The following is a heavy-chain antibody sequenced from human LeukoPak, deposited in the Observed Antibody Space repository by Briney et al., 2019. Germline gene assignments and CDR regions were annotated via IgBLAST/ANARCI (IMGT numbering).Heavy chain of an antibody. CDR3: ARGYCSSTSCYYSFDY. CDR1: GFTFSSYS. V-gene: IGHV3-21*01. CDR2: ISSSSSYI. J-gene: IGHJ4*02. Sequence: PGGSLRLSCAASGFTFSSYSMNWVRQAPGKGLEWGSSISSSSSYIYYADSVKGRFTISRDNAKNSLYLQMNSLRAEDTAVYYCARGYCSSTSCYYSFDYWGQGTLVTVSS. D-gene: IGHD2-2*01.